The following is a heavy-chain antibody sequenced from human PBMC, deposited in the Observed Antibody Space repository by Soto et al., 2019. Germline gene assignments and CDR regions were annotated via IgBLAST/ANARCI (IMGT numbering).Heavy chain of an antibody. CDR3: ARGGLMVYAMFDY. J-gene: IGHJ4*02. CDR1: GGSFSGYY. Sequence: QVQLQQWGAGLLKPSETLSLTCAVYGGSFSGYYWSWIRQPPGKGLEWIGEIHHSGSTKYNPSLKRRVTISGYTSKSQFSLTLRSVTAADPGLYYCARGGLMVYAMFDYWGQGPLVTVPS. CDR2: IHHSGST. D-gene: IGHD2-8*01. V-gene: IGHV4-34*01.